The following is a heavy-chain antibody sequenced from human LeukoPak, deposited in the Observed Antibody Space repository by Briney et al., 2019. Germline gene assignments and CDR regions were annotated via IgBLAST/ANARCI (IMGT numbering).Heavy chain of an antibody. CDR3: SRRNYYDSSGYFGGRSGRFAFDT. J-gene: IGHJ3*02. Sequence: GGSLRLSCTASGFTFGDYVMSWFRQAPGKGLEWVGYIRSKAQGGTTEYAASVKGRFTISRDDSKSIAYLQMNSLKTEDTAIYYCSRRNYYDSSGYFGGRSGRFAFDTWGQGTMVTVSS. D-gene: IGHD3-22*01. CDR1: GFTFGDYV. CDR2: IRSKAQGGTT. V-gene: IGHV3-49*03.